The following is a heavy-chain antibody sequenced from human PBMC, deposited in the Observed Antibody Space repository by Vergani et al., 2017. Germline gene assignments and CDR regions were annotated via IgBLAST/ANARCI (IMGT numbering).Heavy chain of an antibody. V-gene: IGHV1-69*08. CDR3: ARDPDGLVLLDY. CDR2: IIPILGIA. D-gene: IGHD6-13*01. CDR1: GGTFSSYT. Sequence: QVQLVQSGAEVKKPGSSVKVSCKASGGTFSSYTISWVLQAPGQGLEWMGRIIPILGIANYAQKFQGRVTITADKSTSTAYMELSSLRSEDTAVYYCARDPDGLVLLDYWGQGTLVTVSS. J-gene: IGHJ4*02.